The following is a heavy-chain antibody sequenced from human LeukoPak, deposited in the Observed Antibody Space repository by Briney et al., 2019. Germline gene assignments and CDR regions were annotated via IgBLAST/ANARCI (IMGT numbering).Heavy chain of an antibody. V-gene: IGHV1-69*17. D-gene: IGHD2-2*01. CDR1: GCTFSRYA. J-gene: IGHJ5*02. CDR2: INPIFGIE. Sequence: SVNVSCKSSGCTFSRYAISWVRQAAAQGLAWMGGINPIFGIENYPQKFQGRVTITADKSTSTAYMELSSLRSEDTAVYYCARDIVVVPAAPSWFDPWGQGTLVTVSS. CDR3: ARDIVVVPAAPSWFDP.